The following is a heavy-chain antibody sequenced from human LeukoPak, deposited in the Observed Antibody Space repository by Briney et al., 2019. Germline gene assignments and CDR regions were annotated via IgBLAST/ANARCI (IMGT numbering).Heavy chain of an antibody. Sequence: GGSLRLSCAASGFTFEDYAVQWVRQVPGKGLEWVSLISWDGSGTYYEDSVKGRFTISRDNSKNSLYLQMNSLRAEDTAMYYCAKDIGRRGSTYVYGAVDVWGQGTMVTVSS. V-gene: IGHV3-43D*03. D-gene: IGHD5-18*01. CDR2: ISWDGSGT. CDR1: GFTFEDYA. J-gene: IGHJ3*01. CDR3: AKDIGRRGSTYVYGAVDV.